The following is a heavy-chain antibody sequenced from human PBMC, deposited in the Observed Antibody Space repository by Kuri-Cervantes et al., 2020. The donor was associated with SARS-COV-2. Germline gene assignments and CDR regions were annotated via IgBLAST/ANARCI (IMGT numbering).Heavy chain of an antibody. D-gene: IGHD4-23*01. CDR1: GFTFSSYW. Sequence: GESLKISCAASGFTFSSYWMSWVRQAPGKGLEWVANIKQDGSEKYYVDSVKGRFTISRDNSKNTLYLQMNSLRAEDTAVYYCARDSGNYGGNAGYFDLWGRGTLVTVSS. CDR3: ARDSGNYGGNAGYFDL. CDR2: IKQDGSEK. J-gene: IGHJ2*01. V-gene: IGHV3-7*01.